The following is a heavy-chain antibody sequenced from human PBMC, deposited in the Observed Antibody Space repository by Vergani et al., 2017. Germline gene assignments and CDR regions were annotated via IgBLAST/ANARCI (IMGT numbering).Heavy chain of an antibody. V-gene: IGHV1-3*01. D-gene: IGHD1-26*01. Sequence: QVQLVQSGAEVKKPGASVKVSCKASGYTFTSHAMHWVRQAPGQRLEWLGWINAGNGNTEYSQKFQGRVTITRDTSASTAYMELSSLRSEDTAVYYCARDRAGVGAQDDAFDIWGQGTMVTASS. CDR1: GYTFTSHA. CDR2: INAGNGNT. J-gene: IGHJ3*02. CDR3: ARDRAGVGAQDDAFDI.